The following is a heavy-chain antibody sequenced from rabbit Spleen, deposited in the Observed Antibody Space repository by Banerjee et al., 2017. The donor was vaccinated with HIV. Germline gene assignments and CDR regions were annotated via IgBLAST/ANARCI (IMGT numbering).Heavy chain of an antibody. D-gene: IGHD8-1*01. V-gene: IGHV1S45*01. CDR2: IYAGSSGFVGAT. J-gene: IGHJ4*01. CDR3: ARDAGSSGYIWYLNL. CDR1: GFSFSSSDY. Sequence: EQLEESGGGLVKSEGSLTLTCKASGFSFSSSDYICWVRQAPGKGLEWIACIYAGSSGFVGATYDANWAIGRFTISKTSSTTVTLQRTSLTAADTATYFCARDAGSSGYIWYLNLWGPGTLVTVS.